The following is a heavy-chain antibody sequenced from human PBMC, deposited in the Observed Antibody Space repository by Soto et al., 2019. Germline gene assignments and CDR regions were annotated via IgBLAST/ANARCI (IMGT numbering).Heavy chain of an antibody. CDR2: INLRGGTT. Sequence: QVQLVQPGAEVRKPGASMRFSCETSGYNFSQSYIHWVRQAPGQGLEWMGIINLRGGTTEYAHKFRGRVTVTGNMSRRTVYMELRSLRPEDTAVYFCARGPENSDVPRWDYWGQGTLLTVSS. CDR3: ARGPENSDVPRWDY. J-gene: IGHJ4*02. D-gene: IGHD2-21*02. CDR1: GYNFSQSY. V-gene: IGHV1-46*01.